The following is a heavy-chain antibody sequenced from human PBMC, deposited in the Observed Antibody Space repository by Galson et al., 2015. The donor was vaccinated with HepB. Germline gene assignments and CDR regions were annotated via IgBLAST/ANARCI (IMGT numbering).Heavy chain of an antibody. CDR2: ISGDGVTK. J-gene: IGHJ5*01. CDR1: GFTFSDFY. CDR3: ARSAGWFDP. D-gene: IGHD3-10*01. Sequence: SLRLSCAASGFTFSDFYMSWLRQAPGKGPEWISYISGDGVTKNYADSVRGRFTIYRDNAKNSLFLQMYSLRAEDTAVYYCARSAGWFDPWGQGTLVTVS. V-gene: IGHV3-11*01.